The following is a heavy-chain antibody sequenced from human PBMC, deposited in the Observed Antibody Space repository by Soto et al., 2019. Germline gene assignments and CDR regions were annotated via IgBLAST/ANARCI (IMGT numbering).Heavy chain of an antibody. V-gene: IGHV3-7*01. CDR1: GFTFSSYW. J-gene: IGHJ3*02. Sequence: EVQLVESGGGLVQPGGSLRLSCAVSGFTFSSYWMSWVRQAPGKGLEWVANIKEDGSEKYYVDSVKGRFTSSRDNAKNSLYLQMTNLRAEDTAVYYCARGCKQLWDTFDIWGQGTMVTVSS. D-gene: IGHD5-18*01. CDR3: ARGCKQLWDTFDI. CDR2: IKEDGSEK.